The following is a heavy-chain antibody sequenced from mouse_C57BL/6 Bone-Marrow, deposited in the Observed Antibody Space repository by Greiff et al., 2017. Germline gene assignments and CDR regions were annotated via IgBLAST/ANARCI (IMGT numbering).Heavy chain of an antibody. CDR1: GYTFTSYW. D-gene: IGHD1-1*01. Sequence: QVHVKQSGAELVRPGTSVKLSCKASGYTFTSYWMHWVKQRPGQGLEWIGVIDPSDSYTNYNQKFKGKATLTVDTSSSTAYMQLSSLTSEDSAVYYCARNYYGSSYNFDYWGQGTTLTVSS. CDR3: ARNYYGSSYNFDY. J-gene: IGHJ2*01. CDR2: IDPSDSYT. V-gene: IGHV1-59*01.